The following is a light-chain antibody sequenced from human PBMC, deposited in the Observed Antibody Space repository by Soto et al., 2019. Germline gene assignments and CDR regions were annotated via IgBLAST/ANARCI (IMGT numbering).Light chain of an antibody. CDR2: KAS. J-gene: IGKJ1*01. CDR3: LQYKTYSRT. CDR1: QSISSW. V-gene: IGKV1-5*03. Sequence: DIQMTQSPSTLSASVGDRVTITCRASQSISSWLAWFQQRPGKAPKLLIYKASILQSGVPSRFSGSGSGTEFTLTINSLQPDDFATYFCLQYKTYSRTFGQGTKVEIK.